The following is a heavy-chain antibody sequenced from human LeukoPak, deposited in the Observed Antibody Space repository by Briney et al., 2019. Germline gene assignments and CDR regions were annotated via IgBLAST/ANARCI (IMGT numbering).Heavy chain of an antibody. V-gene: IGHV1-46*03. Sequence: ASVKVSCKASRYTFTSYYMHWVRQAPGQELEWMGIINPSGGSTSNAQTFQGRVTMTRATSTSTIYMELSSLRSEDTAVYYCARVGLGDGDYFDYWGQGTLVTVSS. CDR1: RYTFTSYY. CDR2: INPSGGST. J-gene: IGHJ4*02. CDR3: ARVGLGDGDYFDY. D-gene: IGHD2-21*02.